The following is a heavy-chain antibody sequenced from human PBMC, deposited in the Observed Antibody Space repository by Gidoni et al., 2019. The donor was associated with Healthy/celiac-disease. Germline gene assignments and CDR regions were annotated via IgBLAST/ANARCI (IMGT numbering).Heavy chain of an antibody. CDR3: ARDPSSDYYDSSGYTY. CDR1: GFPFSSYS. Sequence: EVQLVESGGGLVQPGGPLRLSCAASGFPFSSYSMNWVRQAPGKGLEWVSYISSSSSTIYYADSVKGRFTISRDNAKNSLYLQMNSLRAEDTAVYYCARDPSSDYYDSSGYTYWGQGTLVTVSS. J-gene: IGHJ4*02. CDR2: ISSSSSTI. V-gene: IGHV3-48*01. D-gene: IGHD3-22*01.